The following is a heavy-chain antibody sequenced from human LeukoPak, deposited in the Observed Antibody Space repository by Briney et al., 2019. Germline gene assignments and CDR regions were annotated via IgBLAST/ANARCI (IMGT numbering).Heavy chain of an antibody. Sequence: SETLSLTCTVSGGSISSGGYYWSWLRQHPGMGLEWIGYIYYSGSTYYNPSLKSRVTISVDTSKNQFSLKLSSVTAADTAVYYCASGPSRNYYDSSGPIDYWGQGTLVTVSS. V-gene: IGHV4-31*03. CDR3: ASGPSRNYYDSSGPIDY. D-gene: IGHD3-22*01. CDR1: GGSISSGGYY. J-gene: IGHJ4*02. CDR2: IYYSGST.